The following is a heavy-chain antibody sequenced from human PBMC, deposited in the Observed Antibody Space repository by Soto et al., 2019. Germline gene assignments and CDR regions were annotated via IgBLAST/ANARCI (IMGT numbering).Heavy chain of an antibody. CDR3: ARPIPYKGSNPVDP. CDR1: GYIFSSYW. D-gene: IGHD1-26*01. J-gene: IGHJ5*02. CDR2: IYPGDSDT. V-gene: IGHV5-51*01. Sequence: GEALKVSCKVSGYIFSSYWIGWGRQTPGKGLEWMGIIYPGDSDTRYSPSFQGQVTISADKSISTAYLQWSSLKASDTAMYYCARPIPYKGSNPVDPWGQGTLVTVSS.